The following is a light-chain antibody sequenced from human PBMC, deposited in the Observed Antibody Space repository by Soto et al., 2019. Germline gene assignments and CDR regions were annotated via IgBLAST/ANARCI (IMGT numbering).Light chain of an antibody. V-gene: IGKV1-33*01. CDR1: QDINNY. J-gene: IGKJ5*01. CDR3: QQSNDLVS. Sequence: DIQMTQSPSSPSASVGDRVTITCQASQDINNYVNWYQQKPGKAPKLLIFDASTLKTGVPSRFSGSGSGTDFSFSISSLHPEDIATYYCQQSNDLVSFGQGTRLEI. CDR2: DAS.